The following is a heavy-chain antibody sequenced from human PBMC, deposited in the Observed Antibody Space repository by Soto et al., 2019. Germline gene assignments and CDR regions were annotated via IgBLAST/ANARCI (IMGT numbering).Heavy chain of an antibody. CDR3: ARARGCSITGCYGVSDS. CDR2: ISTSSTYI. Sequence: GGSLRLSCAATGFTFSSYSMNWVRQAPGKGLEWVSSISTSSTYIHYADSVKGRFTISRDNARDSLSLQMNSLRAEDTAVYYCARARGCSITGCYGVSDSWGQGTLVTVSS. D-gene: IGHD2-2*01. CDR1: GFTFSSYS. J-gene: IGHJ5*01. V-gene: IGHV3-21*01.